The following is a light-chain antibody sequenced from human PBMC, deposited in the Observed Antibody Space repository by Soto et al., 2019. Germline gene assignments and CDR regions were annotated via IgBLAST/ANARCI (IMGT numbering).Light chain of an antibody. CDR3: QQYGTSPLT. CDR1: QSVNSVY. Sequence: DIVLTQSPGTLSLSPGDRATLSCRASQSVNSVYLAWYQQRPGQAPRLLIHGASSRATGTPDRFSGGGSGTDLTLTISRLEPEDFAVYYCQQYGTSPLTFGGGTKVDI. V-gene: IGKV3-20*01. CDR2: GAS. J-gene: IGKJ4*01.